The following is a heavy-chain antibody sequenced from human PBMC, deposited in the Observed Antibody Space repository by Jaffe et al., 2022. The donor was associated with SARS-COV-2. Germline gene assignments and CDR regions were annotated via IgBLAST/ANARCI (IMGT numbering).Heavy chain of an antibody. CDR2: IFSNDEK. Sequence: QVTLKESGPVLVKPTETLTLTCTVSGFSLSNARMGVSWIRQPPGKALEWLAHIFSNDEKSYSTSLKSRLTISKDTSKSQVVLTMTNMDPVDTATYYCARAYDYGDYEVKWRAFDIWGQGTMVTVSS. V-gene: IGHV2-26*01. CDR1: GFSLSNARMG. CDR3: ARAYDYGDYEVKWRAFDI. D-gene: IGHD4-17*01. J-gene: IGHJ3*02.